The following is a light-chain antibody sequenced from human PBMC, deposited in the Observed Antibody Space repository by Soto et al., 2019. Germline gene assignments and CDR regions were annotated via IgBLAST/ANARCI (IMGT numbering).Light chain of an antibody. CDR1: SSDVGGYDY. Sequence: HSALTQPPSASGSPGQSVTISCSGTSSDVGGYDYVSWYQQHPGKAPRVIIYEVTQRPSGVPDRFSGSKSGNTASLTVSGLQSEDEADYYCSSYAGGNNVIFGGGTKLTVL. CDR2: EVT. CDR3: SSYAGGNNVI. V-gene: IGLV2-8*01. J-gene: IGLJ2*01.